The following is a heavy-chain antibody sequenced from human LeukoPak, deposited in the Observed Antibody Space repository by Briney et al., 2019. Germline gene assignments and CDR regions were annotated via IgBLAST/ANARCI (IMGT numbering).Heavy chain of an antibody. D-gene: IGHD3-16*02. J-gene: IGHJ3*02. CDR3: ARHSQWGVIPWAFDI. CDR2: LYSSGTT. CDR1: GGFISSHY. Sequence: SETLSLTCTVSGGFISSHYWSWVRQPAGKGLEWIGRLYSSGTTNYNPSLKSRVTISGDTSNNHFSLRLTSVTAADTAVYYCARHSQWGVIPWAFDIWGQGTMVTVSS. V-gene: IGHV4-4*07.